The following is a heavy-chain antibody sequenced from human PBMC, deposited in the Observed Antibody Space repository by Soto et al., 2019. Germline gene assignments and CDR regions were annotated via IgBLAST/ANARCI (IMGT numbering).Heavy chain of an antibody. CDR3: ARDLTRESTTDYFDI. V-gene: IGHV3-21*02. J-gene: IGHJ4*02. CDR2: ISSSGRKI. Sequence: EVLLVQSGGVLARPGGSLRLSCGASGFTFSASSMNWVRQAPGKGLEWVSSISSSGRKIYYADSVKGRFTISRDNAKNSLYLHMNGLTPADTAVYYCARDLTRESTTDYFDIWSQGSLVTVSS. CDR1: GFTFSASS. D-gene: IGHD1-1*01.